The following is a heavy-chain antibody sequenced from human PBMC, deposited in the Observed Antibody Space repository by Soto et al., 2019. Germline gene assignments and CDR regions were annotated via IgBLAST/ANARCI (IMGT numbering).Heavy chain of an antibody. CDR3: ARGGGQWELLLDY. Sequence: QVQLQESGPGLVKPSQTLSLTCTVSGGSISSGGYYWGWIRQHPGKGLEWIGYIYYSGSTYYNPSLKSRVTISVDTSKNQFSLKLSSVTAADTAVYYCARGGGQWELLLDYWGQGTLVTVSS. J-gene: IGHJ4*02. V-gene: IGHV4-31*03. CDR2: IYYSGST. CDR1: GGSISSGGYY. D-gene: IGHD1-26*01.